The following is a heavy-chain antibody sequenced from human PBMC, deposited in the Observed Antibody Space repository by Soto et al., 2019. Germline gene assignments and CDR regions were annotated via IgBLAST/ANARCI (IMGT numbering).Heavy chain of an antibody. CDR2: INHSGST. D-gene: IGHD2-2*01. V-gene: IGHV4-34*01. CDR3: ARGLQSSTSGNWFDP. CDR1: GGSFSGYY. Sequence: SETLSLTCAVYGGSFSGYYWSWIRQPPGKGLEWIGEINHSGSTNYNPSLKSRVTISVDTSKNQFSLKLSSVTAADTAVYYCARGLQSSTSGNWFDPWGQGTLVTVSS. J-gene: IGHJ5*02.